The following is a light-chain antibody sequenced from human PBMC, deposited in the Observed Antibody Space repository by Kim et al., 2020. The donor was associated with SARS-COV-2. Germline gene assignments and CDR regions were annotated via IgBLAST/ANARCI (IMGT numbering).Light chain of an antibody. CDR2: DAS. J-gene: IGKJ1*01. Sequence: SAFVGDRVTITCRASQSISSWLAWYQQKPGKAPKLLVYDASTLEVGVPSRFSGSGSGTEFTLTISSLQPDDFATYYCQQYSSYSTFGQGTKVDIK. CDR3: QQYSSYST. CDR1: QSISSW. V-gene: IGKV1-5*01.